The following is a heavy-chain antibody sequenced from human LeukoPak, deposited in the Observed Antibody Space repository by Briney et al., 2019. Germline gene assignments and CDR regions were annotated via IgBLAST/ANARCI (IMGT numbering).Heavy chain of an antibody. CDR2: INQDGGEK. D-gene: IGHD4-17*01. Sequence: PGGSLRLSCAASGFTFKNSWMTWVRQAPGKGLEWVANINQDGGEKYYVDSVKGRFTISRDNSKNTLYLQMNSLRAEDTAVYYCARVPYGDYYFDYWGQGTLVTVSS. J-gene: IGHJ4*02. V-gene: IGHV3-7*01. CDR3: ARVPYGDYYFDY. CDR1: GFTFKNSW.